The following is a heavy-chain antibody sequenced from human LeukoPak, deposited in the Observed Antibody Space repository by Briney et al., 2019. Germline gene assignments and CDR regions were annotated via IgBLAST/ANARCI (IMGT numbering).Heavy chain of an antibody. CDR3: AKVVVAATHFYYYGMDV. Sequence: GGSLRLSCAGSGFTFSSYAMSWVRQAPGKGLQWVSAISGSALSTYYADSVKGRFTISRDNAKNTLYLQMNSLRAEDTAVYYCAKVVVAATHFYYYGMDVWGQGTTVTVSS. CDR2: ISGSALST. D-gene: IGHD2-15*01. CDR1: GFTFSSYA. J-gene: IGHJ6*02. V-gene: IGHV3-23*01.